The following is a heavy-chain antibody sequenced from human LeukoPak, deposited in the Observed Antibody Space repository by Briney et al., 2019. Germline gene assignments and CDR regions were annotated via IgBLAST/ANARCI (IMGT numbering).Heavy chain of an antibody. Sequence: GGSLRLSCAASGFTFSSYAMSWVRQAPGKGLEWVSAISGSGGSTYYADSVKGRFTISRDNCKNTLYLQMNSLRAEDTAVYYCAKGYCSSTSCYVGYYYYYMDVWGKGTTVTVSS. V-gene: IGHV3-23*01. CDR3: AKGYCSSTSCYVGYYYYYMDV. D-gene: IGHD2-2*01. CDR1: GFTFSSYA. J-gene: IGHJ6*03. CDR2: ISGSGGST.